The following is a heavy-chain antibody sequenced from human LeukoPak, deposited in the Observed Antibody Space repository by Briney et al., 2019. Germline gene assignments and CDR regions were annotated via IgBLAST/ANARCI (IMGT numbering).Heavy chain of an antibody. D-gene: IGHD5-12*01. V-gene: IGHV1-8*01. J-gene: IGHJ4*02. CDR1: GYTFTSYD. CDR3: ARSQRPTSGYDDY. CDR2: MNPNSGNT. Sequence: ASVKVSCKASGYTFTSYDINWVRQATGQGLEWMGWMNPNSGNTGYAQKLQGRVTMTTDTSTSTAYMELRSLRSDDTAVYYCARSQRPTSGYDDYWGQGTLVTVSS.